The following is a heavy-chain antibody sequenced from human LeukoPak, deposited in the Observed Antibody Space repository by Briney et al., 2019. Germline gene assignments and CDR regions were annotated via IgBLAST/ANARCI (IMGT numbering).Heavy chain of an antibody. CDR2: ISDDGSRQ. CDR1: GFTFSNYA. V-gene: IGHV3-30-3*01. Sequence: SLRLSCAATGFTFSNYAIHWGRQAPGKGLEWVAFISDDGSRQHYADSVKSRFTISRDNSKNTLNLQMNSLRAEDTAVYYCVKDRTGTYTLDYGGQGTLVTVSS. CDR3: VKDRTGTYTLDY. D-gene: IGHD3-10*01. J-gene: IGHJ4*02.